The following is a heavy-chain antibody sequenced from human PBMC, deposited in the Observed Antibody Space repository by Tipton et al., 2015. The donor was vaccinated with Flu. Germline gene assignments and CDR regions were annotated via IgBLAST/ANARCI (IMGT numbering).Heavy chain of an antibody. V-gene: IGHV4-38-2*01. CDR1: GYSISSNYY. D-gene: IGHD5-24*01. J-gene: IGHJ4*02. Sequence: TLSLTCAVSGYSISSNYYWGWIRQPPGKGLEWIGSISHSGRTYYKPSLKSRVTVSLDTSKNQFSLKVASMTAADTAVYFCAKGLEYLATMGDAFDSWGQGTLVTVSS. CDR3: AKGLEYLATMGDAFDS. CDR2: ISHSGRT.